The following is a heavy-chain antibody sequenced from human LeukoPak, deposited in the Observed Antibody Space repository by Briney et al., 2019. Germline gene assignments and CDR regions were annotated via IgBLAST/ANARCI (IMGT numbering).Heavy chain of an antibody. Sequence: GASVKVSCKASGYTFTSYGISWVRQAPGQGLEWMGWISAYNGNTNYAQKLQGRVTMTTDTSTSTAYMELRSLRSDDTAVYYCAREFPYAVPAAPDYWGQGTLVTVSS. CDR1: GYTFTSYG. V-gene: IGHV1-18*01. CDR2: ISAYNGNT. CDR3: AREFPYAVPAAPDY. D-gene: IGHD2-2*01. J-gene: IGHJ4*02.